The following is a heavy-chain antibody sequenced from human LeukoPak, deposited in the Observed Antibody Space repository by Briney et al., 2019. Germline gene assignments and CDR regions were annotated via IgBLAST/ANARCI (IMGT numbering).Heavy chain of an antibody. CDR3: AKWTYYGDYFDY. CDR1: GFTFDDYA. J-gene: IGHJ4*02. V-gene: IGHV3-9*01. D-gene: IGHD4-17*01. Sequence: PGRPLRLSCAASGFTFDDYAMHWVRQAPGKGLEWVSGISWNSGSIGYADSVKGRFTISRDNAKNSLYLQMNSLRAEDTALYYCAKWTYYGDYFDYWGQGTLVTVSS. CDR2: ISWNSGSI.